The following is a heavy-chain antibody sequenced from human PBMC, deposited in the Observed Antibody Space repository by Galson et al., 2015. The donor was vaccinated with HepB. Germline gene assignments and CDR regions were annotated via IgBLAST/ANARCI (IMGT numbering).Heavy chain of an antibody. D-gene: IGHD1-14*01. CDR2: IVVGSGNT. CDR1: GFTFTSSA. J-gene: IGHJ6*02. Sequence: SVKVSCKASGFTFTSSAVQWVRQARGQRLEWIGWIVVGSGNTNYAQKFQERVTITRDMSTSTAYMELSSLRSEDTAVYYCAADPELYYYYGMDVWGQGTTVTVSS. CDR3: AADPELYYYYGMDV. V-gene: IGHV1-58*01.